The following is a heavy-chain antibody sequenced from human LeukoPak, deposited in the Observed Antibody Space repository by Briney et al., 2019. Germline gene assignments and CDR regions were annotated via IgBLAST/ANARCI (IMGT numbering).Heavy chain of an antibody. CDR1: GGNFSSYD. Sequence: SVKVSCKASGGNFSSYDISWVRQAPGQGLEWMGGIIPIFGTANYAQKFQGRVTITADKSTSTAYMELSSLRSEDTAVYYCARASSESSGWPNYYYYGMDVWGKGTTVTVSS. V-gene: IGHV1-69*06. J-gene: IGHJ6*04. CDR3: ARASSESSGWPNYYYYGMDV. D-gene: IGHD6-19*01. CDR2: IIPIFGTA.